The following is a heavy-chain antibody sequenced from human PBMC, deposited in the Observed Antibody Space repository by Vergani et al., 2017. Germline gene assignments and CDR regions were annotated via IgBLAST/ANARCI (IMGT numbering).Heavy chain of an antibody. V-gene: IGHV1-2*02. CDR1: GYTFTGYY. CDR2: INPNSGGT. D-gene: IGHD1-26*01. Sequence: QVQLVQSGAEVKKPGASVKVSCKASGYTFTGYYMHWVRQAPGQGLEWMGWINPNSGGTNYAQKFQGRVTMTRDTSISTAYMGLSRLRSDDTAVYYCARCRYSGSYLYAFDIWGQGTMVTVSS. CDR3: ARCRYSGSYLYAFDI. J-gene: IGHJ3*02.